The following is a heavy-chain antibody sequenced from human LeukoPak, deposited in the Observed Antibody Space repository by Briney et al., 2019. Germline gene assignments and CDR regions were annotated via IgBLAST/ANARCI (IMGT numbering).Heavy chain of an antibody. CDR3: AKDPVVVVTAIHTY. CDR1: GFTFSSYS. Sequence: GSLRLSCAASGFTFSSYSMNWVRQAPGKGLEWVSSISSSSSYIYYADSVRGRFTISRDNAKNTLYLQMNSLRAEDTAVYYCAKDPVVVVTAIHTYWGQGTLVTVSS. V-gene: IGHV3-21*04. D-gene: IGHD2-21*02. CDR2: ISSSSSYI. J-gene: IGHJ4*02.